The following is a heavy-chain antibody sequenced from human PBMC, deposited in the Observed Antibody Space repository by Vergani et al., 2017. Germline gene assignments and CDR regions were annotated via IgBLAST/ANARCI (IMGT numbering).Heavy chain of an antibody. D-gene: IGHD5-18*01. J-gene: IGHJ3*02. Sequence: QVQLQESGPGLVKPSETLSLTCTVSGGSITNYYWSWIRQSPGAGLEWIGYIYYSGSTKYNPSLKSRITISIESSKDQFSLRLSSVTPADTAVYYCARVDTAMATNAFDIWGQGTMVTVSS. CDR1: GGSITNYY. CDR2: IYYSGST. V-gene: IGHV4-59*01. CDR3: ARVDTAMATNAFDI.